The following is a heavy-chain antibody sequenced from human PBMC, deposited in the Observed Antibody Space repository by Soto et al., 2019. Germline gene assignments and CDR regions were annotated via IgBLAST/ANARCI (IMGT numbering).Heavy chain of an antibody. J-gene: IGHJ3*01. Sequence: PGGSVRLSCAASGFTFSDYCMSWIRQAPGKGLEFVSCITSNGSSTFYADSVKGRFIISRDNSQNTVYLQMSSLTTADTAVYYCARDQLYYNDISGRPLNAFDVWGQGTMVTVSS. D-gene: IGHD3-22*01. CDR3: ARDQLYYNDISGRPLNAFDV. CDR2: ITSNGSST. CDR1: GFTFSDYC. V-gene: IGHV3-11*04.